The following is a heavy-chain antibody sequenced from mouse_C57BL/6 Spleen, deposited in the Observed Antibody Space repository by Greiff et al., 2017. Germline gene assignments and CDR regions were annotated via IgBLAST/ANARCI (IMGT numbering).Heavy chain of an antibody. CDR2: ISYDGSN. D-gene: IGHD2-3*01. V-gene: IGHV3-6*01. CDR1: GYSITSGYY. CDR3: ARDDGYYGDY. J-gene: IGHJ2*01. Sequence: ESGPGLVKPSQSLSLTCSVTGYSITSGYYWNWIRQFPGNKLEWMGYISYDGSNNYNPSLKNRNSITRDTSKNQFFLKLNSVTTEDTATYYCARDDGYYGDYWGQGTTLTVSS.